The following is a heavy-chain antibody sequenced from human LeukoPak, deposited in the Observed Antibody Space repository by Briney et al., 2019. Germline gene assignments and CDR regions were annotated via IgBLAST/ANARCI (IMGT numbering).Heavy chain of an antibody. V-gene: IGHV3-48*01. Sequence: GGSLRLSCAASGFTFSSYSMNWVRQAPGKGLEWVSYISSSSSTIYYADSVKGRFTISRDNAKNSLYLQMNSLRAEDTAVYYCASQTDYDFWSGSLEDAFDIWGQGTMVTVSS. J-gene: IGHJ3*02. D-gene: IGHD3-3*01. CDR1: GFTFSSYS. CDR3: ASQTDYDFWSGSLEDAFDI. CDR2: ISSSSSTI.